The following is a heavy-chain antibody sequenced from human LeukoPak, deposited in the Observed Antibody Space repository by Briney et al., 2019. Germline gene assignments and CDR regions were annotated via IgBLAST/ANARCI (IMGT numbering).Heavy chain of an antibody. J-gene: IGHJ4*02. Sequence: ASVKVSCKASGYNFTNYGISWVRQAPGHGLEWMGRISAYNGDTNYAQKLQGRVTMTTDTSTGTAYMDLRGLRSDDTAVYYCARAPSFGDYGGDYWGQGTLVTVSS. V-gene: IGHV1-18*01. CDR1: GYNFTNYG. CDR2: ISAYNGDT. CDR3: ARAPSFGDYGGDY. D-gene: IGHD4-17*01.